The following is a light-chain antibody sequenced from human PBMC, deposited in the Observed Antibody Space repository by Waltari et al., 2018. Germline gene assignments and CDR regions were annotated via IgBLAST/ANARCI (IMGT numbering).Light chain of an antibody. V-gene: IGKV3-15*01. CDR3: QQYNDWPRT. J-gene: IGKJ1*01. CDR2: GAS. CDR1: QRVSSN. Sequence: EIVMTQSPATLSVSPGERATLSCRANQRVSSNLAWYQQKPGQSPRLLIYGASTRATGIAARFSGSGSGTESTLTSSSLQSEDFALYYCQQYNDWPRTFGQGTKVEI.